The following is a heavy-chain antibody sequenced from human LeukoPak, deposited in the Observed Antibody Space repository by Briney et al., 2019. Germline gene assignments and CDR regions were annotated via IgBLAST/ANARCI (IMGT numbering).Heavy chain of an antibody. CDR1: GYTFVGYY. V-gene: IGHV1-2*02. D-gene: IGHD3-10*01. J-gene: IGHJ4*02. CDR2: INPDRGGT. CDR3: AKDRTQNYYGPTDY. Sequence: ASVKVSCKASGYTFVGYYMHWVRQAPGQGLEWMGWINPDRGGTSYAQKFQGRVTMTRDTTISTAYMELSRLTSDDTAVYYCAKDRTQNYYGPTDYWGQGTLVTVSS.